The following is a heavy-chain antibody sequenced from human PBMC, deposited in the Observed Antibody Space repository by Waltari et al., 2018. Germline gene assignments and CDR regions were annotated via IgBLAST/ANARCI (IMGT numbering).Heavy chain of an antibody. CDR3: ARGGGYRDYNGMDV. Sequence: QVQLQESGPGLVKPSQTLSLTCTVSGDSISSGSYYWSWIRQPAGKGLEWIGRIYASGSTNDIPSLKSRVTISVDTSENHFSLKLSSGTAADTAVYYCARGGGYRDYNGMDVWGQGTTVTVSS. V-gene: IGHV4-61*02. CDR1: GDSISSGSYY. J-gene: IGHJ6*02. D-gene: IGHD3-16*01. CDR2: IYASGST.